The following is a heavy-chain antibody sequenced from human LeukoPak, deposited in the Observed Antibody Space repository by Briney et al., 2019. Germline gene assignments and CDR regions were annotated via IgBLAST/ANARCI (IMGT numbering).Heavy chain of an antibody. Sequence: GGSLRLSCAASGFTFSSYWMHWVRQAPGKGLVWVSRINSDGSSTSYADSVKGRFTISRDNAKNTLYLQMNSLRAEDTAVYYCATRPNYYYDKSGYFVYWGQGTLVTVSS. CDR2: INSDGSST. D-gene: IGHD3-22*01. CDR1: GFTFSSYW. J-gene: IGHJ4*02. V-gene: IGHV3-74*01. CDR3: ATRPNYYYDKSGYFVY.